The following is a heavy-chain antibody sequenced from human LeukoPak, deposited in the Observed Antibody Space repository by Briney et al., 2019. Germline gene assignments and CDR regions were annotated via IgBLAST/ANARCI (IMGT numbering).Heavy chain of an antibody. J-gene: IGHJ6*03. Sequence: PGGSLRLSCAASGFTFSSYEMNWVRQAPGKGLEWLSYISSSGSSIYYADSVKGRFTISRDNAKNSLYLQMNTLRAEDTAVYYCARAQQWLGSHMDVWGKGTTVTVSS. D-gene: IGHD6-19*01. CDR2: ISSSGSSI. CDR1: GFTFSSYE. CDR3: ARAQQWLGSHMDV. V-gene: IGHV3-48*03.